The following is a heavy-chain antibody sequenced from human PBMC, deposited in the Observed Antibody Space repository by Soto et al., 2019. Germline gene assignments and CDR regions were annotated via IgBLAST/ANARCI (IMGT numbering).Heavy chain of an antibody. D-gene: IGHD3-10*01. Sequence: SETLSLTCTVSGGSISSGDYYWSWIRQHPGKGLEWIGYIYYSGSTYYNPSLKSRVTISVDTSKNQFSLKLSSVTAADTAVYYCARTLLWFGELSYFDYWGQGTLVTVSS. V-gene: IGHV4-31*03. J-gene: IGHJ4*02. CDR2: IYYSGST. CDR3: ARTLLWFGELSYFDY. CDR1: GGSISSGDYY.